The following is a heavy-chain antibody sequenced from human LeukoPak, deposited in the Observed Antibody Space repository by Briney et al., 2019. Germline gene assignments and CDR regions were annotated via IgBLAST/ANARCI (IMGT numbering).Heavy chain of an antibody. CDR3: ARDLPDQGAN. D-gene: IGHD1-14*01. CDR2: MYRSDAT. Sequence: GGSLRLSCAAAGLTVSSNYMSWARQAPGKGLEWVSVMYRSDATYYAESVKGRFTMSRDISKNTVYLQMDSLRSEDTAVYYCARDLPDQGANWGQGTLVIVSS. V-gene: IGHV3-53*01. CDR1: GLTVSSNY. J-gene: IGHJ1*01.